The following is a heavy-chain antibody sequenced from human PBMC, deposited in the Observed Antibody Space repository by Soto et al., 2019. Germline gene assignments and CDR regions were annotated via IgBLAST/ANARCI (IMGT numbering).Heavy chain of an antibody. J-gene: IGHJ3*02. Sequence: SETLSLTCTVSGCSISSYYWSWIRQPPGKGLEWIGYIYYSGSTNYHPSLKSRITISVDTSKNQFSLKLSSVTAADAAMYYCARLDDFWSGYSPFEAFDIWGQGTMVTVSS. D-gene: IGHD3-3*01. CDR2: IYYSGST. CDR3: ARLDDFWSGYSPFEAFDI. V-gene: IGHV4-59*08. CDR1: GCSISSYY.